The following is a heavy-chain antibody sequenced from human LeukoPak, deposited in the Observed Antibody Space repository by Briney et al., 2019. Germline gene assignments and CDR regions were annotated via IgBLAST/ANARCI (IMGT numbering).Heavy chain of an antibody. CDR2: ISGSGGST. Sequence: XGSLRLSCAXSGFTFSSYAMSWVRQAPGKGLEWVSAISGSGGSTYYTDSVKGRFTISRDNSKNTLYLQMNSLRAEDTAVYYCAILPTVTPFDYWGQGTLVTVSS. J-gene: IGHJ4*02. CDR3: AILPTVTPFDY. V-gene: IGHV3-23*01. CDR1: GFTFSSYA. D-gene: IGHD4-17*01.